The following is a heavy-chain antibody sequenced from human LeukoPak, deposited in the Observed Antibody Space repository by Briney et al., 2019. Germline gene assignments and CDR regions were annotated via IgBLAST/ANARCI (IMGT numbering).Heavy chain of an antibody. Sequence: PSETLSLTCTVSGGSISSYYWSWIRQTPGKGLEWIGYIYYSGSTNYNPSLKSRVTISVDTSKNQFSLKLSSVTAADTAVYYCAREGYCSSSSCYTNWFDPWRQGTLVTVSS. J-gene: IGHJ5*02. CDR1: GGSISSYY. V-gene: IGHV4-59*01. CDR2: IYYSGST. D-gene: IGHD2-2*02. CDR3: AREGYCSSSSCYTNWFDP.